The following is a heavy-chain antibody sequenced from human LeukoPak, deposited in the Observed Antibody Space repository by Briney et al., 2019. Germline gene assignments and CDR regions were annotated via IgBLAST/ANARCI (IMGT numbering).Heavy chain of an antibody. CDR1: GGSISSNNYY. D-gene: IGHD5-18*01. Sequence: SEALSLTCTVSGGSISSNNYYWGWIRQPPGKGLEWIGSLYYSGSAYYNPSLKSRVTISVDTSKNQFSLKLSSVTAADTAVYYCARVRDRGYSYGSVDYWGQGTLVTVSS. CDR2: LYYSGSA. CDR3: ARVRDRGYSYGSVDY. J-gene: IGHJ4*02. V-gene: IGHV4-39*07.